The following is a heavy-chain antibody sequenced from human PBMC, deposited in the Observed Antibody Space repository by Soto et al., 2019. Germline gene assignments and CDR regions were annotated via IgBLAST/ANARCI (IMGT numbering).Heavy chain of an antibody. CDR1: GFSFKDYA. J-gene: IGHJ4*02. V-gene: IGHV3-30*03. CDR2: ISSDGHHQ. CDR3: SRGTYYPQSSGLHADY. D-gene: IGHD3-22*01. Sequence: PGGSLRLSCATSGFSFKDYAMYWVRQAPGQGLECVAIISSDGHHQFYLDNVRGRFTVSRYNSKNTLYLQMNSLRPEDTAVYYCSRGTYYPQSSGLHADYWGPGTVVTVSS.